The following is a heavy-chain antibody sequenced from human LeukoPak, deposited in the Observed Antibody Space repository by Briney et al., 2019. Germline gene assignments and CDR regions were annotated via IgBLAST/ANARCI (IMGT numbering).Heavy chain of an antibody. J-gene: IGHJ4*02. D-gene: IGHD3-9*01. V-gene: IGHV4-4*07. CDR3: ARSIRYYFDY. CDR2: IYTSGST. CDR1: GDSISSYY. Sequence: PSETLSLTCTVSGDSISSYYWSWIRQPAGKGLEWIGRIYTSGSTNYNPSLKSRVTISVDKSKNQFSLKLSSVTAADTAVYYCARSIRYYFDYWGQGTLVTVSS.